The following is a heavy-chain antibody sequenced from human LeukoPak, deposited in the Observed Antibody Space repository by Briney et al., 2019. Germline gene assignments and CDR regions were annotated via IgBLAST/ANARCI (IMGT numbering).Heavy chain of an antibody. V-gene: IGHV4-34*01. D-gene: IGHD1-14*01. CDR2: INHSGST. CDR1: GGSISSDY. CDR3: ARARRRYWYFDL. Sequence: KPSETLSLTCTVSGGSISSDYWSWIRQPPGKGLEWIGEINHSGSTNYNPSLKSRVTISVDTSKNQFSLKLSSVTAADTAVYYCARARRRYWYFDLWGRGTLVTVSS. J-gene: IGHJ2*01.